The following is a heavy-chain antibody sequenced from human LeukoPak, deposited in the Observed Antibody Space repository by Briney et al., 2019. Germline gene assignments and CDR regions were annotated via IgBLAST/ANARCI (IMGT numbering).Heavy chain of an antibody. CDR2: ISRSSSYI. J-gene: IGHJ6*03. Sequence: GGSLRLSCAASGFTFSSYSMNWVRQAPGKGLEWVSSISRSSSYIFYADSVKGRFTISRDNAKNSLYLQVNSLRAEDTAIYYCARDLVGSITMDVWGKGTTVTVSS. V-gene: IGHV3-21*01. CDR3: ARDLVGSITMDV. CDR1: GFTFSSYS. D-gene: IGHD5-12*01.